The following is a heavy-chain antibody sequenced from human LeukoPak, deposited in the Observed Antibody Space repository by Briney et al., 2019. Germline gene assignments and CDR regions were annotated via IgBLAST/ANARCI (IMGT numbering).Heavy chain of an antibody. D-gene: IGHD3-22*01. CDR2: IYYSGST. V-gene: IGHV4-59*12. CDR1: GGSISSYY. J-gene: IGHJ4*02. CDR3: ASLYYYDSSGYHRHYYFDY. Sequence: PSETLSLTCTVSGGSISSYYWSWIRQPPGKGLEWIGYIYYSGSTNYNPSLKSRVTISVDTSKNQFSLKLSSVTAADTAVYYCASLYYYDSSGYHRHYYFDYWGQGTLVTVSS.